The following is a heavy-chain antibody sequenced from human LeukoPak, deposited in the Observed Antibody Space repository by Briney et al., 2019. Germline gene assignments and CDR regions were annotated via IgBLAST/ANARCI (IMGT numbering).Heavy chain of an antibody. V-gene: IGHV1-18*01. CDR1: GGTLSDYG. CDR2: ISAYNGNT. CDR3: ARGGTAADDY. J-gene: IGHJ4*02. Sequence: GASVKVSCKASGGTLSDYGVSWVRQAPGQGLEWMGWISAYNGNTNYAQKLQGRVTMTTDTSTSTAYMELRSLRSDDTAVYYCARGGTAADDYWGQGTLVTVSS. D-gene: IGHD6-13*01.